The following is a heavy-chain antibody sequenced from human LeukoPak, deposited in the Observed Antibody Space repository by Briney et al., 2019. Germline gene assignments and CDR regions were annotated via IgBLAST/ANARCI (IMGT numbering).Heavy chain of an antibody. D-gene: IGHD3-22*01. CDR2: IIPIFGTA. CDR3: AGGHLYYYDSSGYLNYFDY. V-gene: IGHV1-69*05. J-gene: IGHJ4*02. CDR1: GGTFSSYA. Sequence: SVKVSCKASGGTFSSYAISWVRQAPGQGLEWMGRIIPIFGTANYAQKFQGRVTITTDEPTSTAYMELSSLRSEDTAVYYCAGGHLYYYDSSGYLNYFDYWGQGTLVTVSS.